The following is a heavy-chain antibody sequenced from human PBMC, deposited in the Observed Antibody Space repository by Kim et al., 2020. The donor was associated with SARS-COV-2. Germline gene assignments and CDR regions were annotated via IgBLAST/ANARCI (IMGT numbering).Heavy chain of an antibody. CDR3: TKDITIFGVVISGYYGMDV. J-gene: IGHJ6*02. V-gene: IGHV3-30*18. D-gene: IGHD3-3*01. CDR1: GFTFSSYG. CDR2: ISYDGSNK. Sequence: GGSLRLSCAASGFTFSSYGMHWVRQAPGKGLEWVAVISYDGSNKYYADSVKGRFTISRDNSKNTLYLQMNSLRAEDTAVYYSTKDITIFGVVISGYYGMDVWGQGTTVTVSS.